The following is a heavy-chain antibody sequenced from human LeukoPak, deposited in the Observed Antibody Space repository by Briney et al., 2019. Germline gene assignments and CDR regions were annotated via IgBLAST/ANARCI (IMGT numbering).Heavy chain of an antibody. CDR2: ISSSSSTI. V-gene: IGHV3-48*01. D-gene: IGHD2-15*01. J-gene: IGHJ3*02. Sequence: PGGSLRLSCAASGFTFSSYSMNWVRQAPGKGLEWVSYISSSSSTIYYADSVKVRFTISRDNAKNSLYLQMNRLRAEDTAVYYCARAFLLGDAFDIWGQGKMVTVSS. CDR1: GFTFSSYS. CDR3: ARAFLLGDAFDI.